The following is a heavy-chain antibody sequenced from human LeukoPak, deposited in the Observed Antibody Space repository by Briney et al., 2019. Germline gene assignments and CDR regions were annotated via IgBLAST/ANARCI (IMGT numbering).Heavy chain of an antibody. J-gene: IGHJ4*02. V-gene: IGHV3-30*02. CDR3: AKESRRYCTNGVCPFDY. Sequence: GGSLRLSCAASGFTFSSYGMHWVRQAPGKGLEWVAFIRYDGSNKYYADSVKGRFTISSDNSKNTLYLQVNSLRAEDTAVYYCAKESRRYCTNGVCPFDYWGQGTLVTVSS. CDR2: IRYDGSNK. D-gene: IGHD2-8*01. CDR1: GFTFSSYG.